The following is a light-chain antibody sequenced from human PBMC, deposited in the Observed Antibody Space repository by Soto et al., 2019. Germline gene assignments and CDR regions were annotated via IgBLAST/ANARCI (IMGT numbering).Light chain of an antibody. CDR3: MQGTHWPPT. CDR2: QVS. V-gene: IGKV2-30*01. J-gene: IGKJ4*01. Sequence: DVVMTQSPLSLPVTLGQPASISCRSSQSLVYTDGNTYLNWFHQRPGQSPRRLIYQVSTRDSGVPDRCSGGGSGSDLTLRIDRXXXEXXXVYYCMQGTHWPPTIGGGTTVEIK. CDR1: QSLVYTDGNTY.